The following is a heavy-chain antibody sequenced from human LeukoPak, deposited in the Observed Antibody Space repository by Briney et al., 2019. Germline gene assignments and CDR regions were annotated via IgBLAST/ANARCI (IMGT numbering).Heavy chain of an antibody. J-gene: IGHJ3*01. CDR3: ARDHSYCSGGSCYSLAFDF. D-gene: IGHD2-15*01. CDR2: ISSSSSYI. Sequence: GGSLRLSCAASGFTFSSYSMNWVRQAPGKGLEWVSSISSSSSYIYYADSVKGRCTISRDNAKNSLYLQMNSLRAEDTAVYYCARDHSYCSGGSCYSLAFDFWGQGTMVTVSS. CDR1: GFTFSSYS. V-gene: IGHV3-21*01.